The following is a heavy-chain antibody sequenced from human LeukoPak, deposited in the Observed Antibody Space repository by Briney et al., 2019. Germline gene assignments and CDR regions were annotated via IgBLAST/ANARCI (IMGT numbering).Heavy chain of an antibody. V-gene: IGHV4-4*02. Sequence: SETLSLTCAVSGGSISSNNWWRWVRQPPGKGLGWIGEIYHSGSTNYNPSLKSRVTISLDKFKNQFSLKLNSVTAADTAVYYCARDLRYTNRWSYYGLDVWGPGTTVTVSS. CDR1: GGSISSNNW. CDR2: IYHSGST. CDR3: ARDLRYTNRWSYYGLDV. J-gene: IGHJ6*02. D-gene: IGHD6-13*01.